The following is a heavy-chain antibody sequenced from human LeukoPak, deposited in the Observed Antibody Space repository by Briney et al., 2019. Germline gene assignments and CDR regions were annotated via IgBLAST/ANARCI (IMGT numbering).Heavy chain of an antibody. V-gene: IGHV1-2*02. CDR1: GFTFSSYG. CDR3: ARGEYYYGSGSDFDY. CDR2: IDPNSGGT. D-gene: IGHD3-10*01. Sequence: PGGSLRLSCAASGFTFSSYGMHWVRQAPGQGLEWMGWIDPNSGGTNYAQKFQGRVTMTRDTSISTAYMELSRLRSDDTAVYYCARGEYYYGSGSDFDYWGQGTLVTVSS. J-gene: IGHJ4*02.